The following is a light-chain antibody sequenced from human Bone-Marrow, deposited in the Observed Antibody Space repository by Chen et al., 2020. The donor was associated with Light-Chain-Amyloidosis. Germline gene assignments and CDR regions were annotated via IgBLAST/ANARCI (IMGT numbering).Light chain of an antibody. J-gene: IGLJ1*01. CDR1: SSDVGGDNP. Sequence: QSALTQPASVSGSPGQPITISCTGTSSDVGGDNPVSWYQQHPDKAPKLMIYEVTNRPSWVHDRFSGSKSVNTASLTISGLQTEDEADYFCSSYTITNTLVFGSGTRVTVL. CDR2: EVT. V-gene: IGLV2-14*01. CDR3: SSYTITNTLV.